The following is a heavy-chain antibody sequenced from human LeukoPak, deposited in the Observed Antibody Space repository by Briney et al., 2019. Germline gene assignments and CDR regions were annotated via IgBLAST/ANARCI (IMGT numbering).Heavy chain of an antibody. CDR1: GFTFSRYW. CDR2: IKQDGSEK. Sequence: GGSLRLSCAASGFTFSRYWVTWVRQAPGKGLEWVANIKQDGSEKYYVDSVKGRFTISRDNAKNSLYLQMNRLRAEDTAVYYCARNGQWSFDYWGQGTLVTVSS. CDR3: ARNGQWSFDY. D-gene: IGHD2-15*01. J-gene: IGHJ4*02. V-gene: IGHV3-7*01.